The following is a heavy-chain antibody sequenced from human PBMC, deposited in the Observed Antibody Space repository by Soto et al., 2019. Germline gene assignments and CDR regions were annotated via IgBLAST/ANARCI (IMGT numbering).Heavy chain of an antibody. D-gene: IGHD2-21*01. CDR1: GGSISSYY. J-gene: IGHJ4*02. V-gene: IGHV4-59*08. CDR3: ARADWYYFDY. CDR2: IYYSGST. Sequence: PSETLSLTCTVSGGSISSYYWSWIRQPPGKGLEWIGYIYYSGSTNYNPSLKSRVTISVDTSKNQFSLKLSSATAADTAVYYCARADWYYFDYWGQGTLVTVSS.